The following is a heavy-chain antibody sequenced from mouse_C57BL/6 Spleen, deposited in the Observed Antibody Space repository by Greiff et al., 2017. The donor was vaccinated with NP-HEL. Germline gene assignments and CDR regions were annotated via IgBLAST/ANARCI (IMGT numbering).Heavy chain of an antibody. CDR3: ARAYDYDGYYFDY. CDR1: GYSFTGYY. D-gene: IGHD2-4*01. Sequence: VQLQQSGPELVKPGASVKISCKASGYSFTGYYMHWVKQSSEKSLEWIGEINPSTGGTSYNQKFKGRATLTVDKSSSTAYMQLTSLTSEDSAVYYCARAYDYDGYYFDYWGQGTTLTVSS. J-gene: IGHJ2*01. CDR2: INPSTGGT. V-gene: IGHV1-43*01.